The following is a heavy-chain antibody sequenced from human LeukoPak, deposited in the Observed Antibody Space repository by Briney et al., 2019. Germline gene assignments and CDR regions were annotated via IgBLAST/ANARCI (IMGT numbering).Heavy chain of an antibody. Sequence: SETLSLTCTVSGGSISSSSYYWGWIRQPPGKGLEWIGSIYYSGSTYYNPSLKSRVTISVDTSKNQFSLKLSSVTAADTAVYYCARDKVRYWSSYYMDVWGKGTTVTVSS. J-gene: IGHJ6*03. D-gene: IGHD6-6*01. CDR1: GGSISSSSYY. V-gene: IGHV4-39*07. CDR2: IYYSGST. CDR3: ARDKVRYWSSYYMDV.